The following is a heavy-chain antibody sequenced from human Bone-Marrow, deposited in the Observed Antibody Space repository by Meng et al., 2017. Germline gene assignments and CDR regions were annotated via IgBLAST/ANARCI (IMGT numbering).Heavy chain of an antibody. CDR1: GGSISSSSYY. CDR2: IYTSGST. J-gene: IGHJ3*02. Sequence: LRLSCTVSGGSISSSSYYWGWIRQPAGKGLEWIGRIYTSGSTNYNPSLESRVTISVDTSKNQFSLKLSSVTAADTAVYYCCSSWYPFDAFDIWGQGTMVTVSS. CDR3: CSSWYPFDAFDI. V-gene: IGHV4-61*02. D-gene: IGHD6-13*01.